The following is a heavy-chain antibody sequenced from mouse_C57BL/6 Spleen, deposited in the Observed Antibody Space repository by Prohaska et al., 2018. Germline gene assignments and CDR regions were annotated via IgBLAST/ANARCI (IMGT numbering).Heavy chain of an antibody. CDR3: ARSPTGDYGNYHYAMDY. V-gene: IGHV1-26*01. CDR2: INPNNGGT. J-gene: IGHJ4*01. Sequence: HGKSLEWIGDINPNNGGTSYNQKFKGKATLTVDKSSSTAYMELRSLTSEDSAVYYCARSPTGDYGNYHYAMDYWGQGTSVTVSS. D-gene: IGHD2-1*01.